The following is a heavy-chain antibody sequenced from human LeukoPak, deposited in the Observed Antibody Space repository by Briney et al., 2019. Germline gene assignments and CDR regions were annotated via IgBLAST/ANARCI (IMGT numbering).Heavy chain of an antibody. J-gene: IGHJ4*02. Sequence: SETLSLTCAVYGGSFSGYYWSWIRQPPGKGLEWIGEINHSGSTNYNPSLKSRVTISLDTSKNQFSLKLSSVTAADTAVYYCARDTRYYDNSGYYYFDYWDRGTLVTVSS. CDR2: INHSGST. V-gene: IGHV4-34*01. CDR1: GGSFSGYY. D-gene: IGHD3-22*01. CDR3: ARDTRYYDNSGYYYFDY.